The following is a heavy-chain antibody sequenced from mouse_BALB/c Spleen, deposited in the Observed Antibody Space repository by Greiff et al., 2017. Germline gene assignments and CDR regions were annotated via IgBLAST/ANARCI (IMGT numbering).Heavy chain of an antibody. CDR3: KDLRYAMDY. CDR1: GFNIKDYY. J-gene: IGHJ4*01. CDR2: IDPENGDT. D-gene: IGHD5-1*01. Sequence: VQLQQSGAELVRSGASVKLSCTASGFNIKDYYMHWVKQRPEQGLEWIGWIDPENGDTEYAPKFQGKATMTADTSSNTAYLQLSSLTSEDTAVYYCKDLRYAMDYWGQGTSVTVSS. V-gene: IGHV14-4*02.